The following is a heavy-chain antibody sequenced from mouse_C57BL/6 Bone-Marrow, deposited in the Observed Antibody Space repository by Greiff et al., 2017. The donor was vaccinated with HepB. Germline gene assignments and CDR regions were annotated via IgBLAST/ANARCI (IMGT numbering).Heavy chain of an antibody. CDR1: GFNIKDYY. V-gene: IGHV14-1*01. CDR2: IDPEDGDT. CDR3: TTYYYGSSSYWYFDV. Sequence: VQLQQSGAELVRPGASVKLSCTASGFNIKDYYMHWVKQRPEQGLEWIGRIDPEDGDTEYAPKFQGKATMTADPSSNTAYLQLSSLTSEDTAVYYCTTYYYGSSSYWYFDVWGTGTTVTVSS. J-gene: IGHJ1*03. D-gene: IGHD1-1*01.